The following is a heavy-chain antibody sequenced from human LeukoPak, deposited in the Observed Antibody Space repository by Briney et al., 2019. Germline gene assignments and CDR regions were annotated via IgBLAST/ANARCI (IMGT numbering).Heavy chain of an antibody. CDR2: INLNSGGT. Sequence: ASVTVSCTASGYTFTGYYMHWVRQAPGQGLEWMGWINLNSGGTNYAQKFQGRVTMTRDTSISTAYMELSRLRSDGTAVYYCARGSAYSSSWYENWGQGTLVTVSS. D-gene: IGHD6-13*01. CDR3: ARGSAYSSSWYEN. V-gene: IGHV1-2*02. J-gene: IGHJ4*02. CDR1: GYTFTGYY.